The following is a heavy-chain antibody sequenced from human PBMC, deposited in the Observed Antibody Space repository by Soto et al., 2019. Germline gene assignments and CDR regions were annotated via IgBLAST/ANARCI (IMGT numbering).Heavy chain of an antibody. CDR1: GFTFSSYG. CDR2: IWYDGSNK. D-gene: IGHD3-9*01. CDR3: AREILRYFDWLRPIDY. V-gene: IGHV3-33*01. J-gene: IGHJ4*02. Sequence: GGSLRLSCAASGFTFSSYGMHWVCQAPGKGLEWVAVIWYDGSNKYYADSVKGRFTISRDNSKNTLYLQMNSLRAEDTAVYYCAREILRYFDWLRPIDYWGQGTLVTVSS.